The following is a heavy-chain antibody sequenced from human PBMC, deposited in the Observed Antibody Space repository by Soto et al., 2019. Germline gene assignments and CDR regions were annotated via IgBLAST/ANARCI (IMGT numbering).Heavy chain of an antibody. D-gene: IGHD5-12*01. J-gene: IGHJ4*02. CDR2: ISDTGART. V-gene: IGHV3-23*01. CDR1: GFTFSDYA. CDR3: AKVFSGFYFDY. Sequence: GGSLRLSCVASGFTFSDYAMRWVRQAPGKGLEWVSAISDTGARTHYADSVEGRFTVSRDNSKNTLYLQMNSLRAEDTAVYYCAKVFSGFYFDYWGQGSLVTVSS.